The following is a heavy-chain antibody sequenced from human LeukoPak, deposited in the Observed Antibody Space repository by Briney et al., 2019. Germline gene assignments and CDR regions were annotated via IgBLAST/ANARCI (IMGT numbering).Heavy chain of an antibody. Sequence: GGSLRLSCAASGFTFSSYSMNWVRQAPGKGLEWVSSISSSSIYKYFADSVKGRFTISRDNAKNSLYLQVNSLRAEDTAVYYCAKDAGYCSSTSCYVSRYFDYWGQGTLVTVSS. D-gene: IGHD2-2*01. V-gene: IGHV3-21*01. J-gene: IGHJ4*02. CDR1: GFTFSSYS. CDR3: AKDAGYCSSTSCYVSRYFDY. CDR2: ISSSSIYK.